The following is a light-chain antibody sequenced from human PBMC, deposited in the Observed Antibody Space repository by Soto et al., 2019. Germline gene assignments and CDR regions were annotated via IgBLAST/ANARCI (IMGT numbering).Light chain of an antibody. V-gene: IGLV3-25*03. J-gene: IGLJ2*01. CDR3: QSADSSGTYPNVV. CDR1: ALPNQY. CDR2: KDS. Sequence: SYELTQPPSVSVSPGQTARITCSGDALPNQYAYWYQQKPGQAPVLVIYKDSERPSGIPERFSGSSSGTTVTLTISGVPAEDEADYYCQSADSSGTYPNVVFGGGNQLTVL.